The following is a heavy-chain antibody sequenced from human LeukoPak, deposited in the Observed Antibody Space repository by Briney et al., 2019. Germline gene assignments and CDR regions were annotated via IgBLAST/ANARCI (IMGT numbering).Heavy chain of an antibody. CDR2: ISTQNGNT. CDR3: ARVTHFCSGGRCYRFFDS. V-gene: IGHV1-18*01. CDR1: GYTYG. J-gene: IGHJ4*02. Sequence: GASVKVSCKASGYTYGITWVRQAPGQGLDWMGWISTQNGNTNYAQNLQGRVTMTTDASTSTAYMELRSLRSDDTAMYYCARVTHFCSGGRCYRFFDSWGQGTLVTVSS. D-gene: IGHD2-15*01.